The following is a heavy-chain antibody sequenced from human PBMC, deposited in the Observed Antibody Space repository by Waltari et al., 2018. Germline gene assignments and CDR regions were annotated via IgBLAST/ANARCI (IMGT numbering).Heavy chain of an antibody. CDR1: GGTFSSYA. CDR2: IIPILGIA. V-gene: IGHV1-69*04. J-gene: IGHJ4*02. D-gene: IGHD6-19*01. CDR3: ARVGAYSSGWGPFDY. Sequence: QVQLVQSGAEVKKPGSLVKVSCKASGGTFSSYAISWVRPAPGQGLDWMGGIIPILGIANYAQKFQGRVTITADESTSTAYMELSSLRSEDTAVYYCARVGAYSSGWGPFDYWGQGTLVTVSS.